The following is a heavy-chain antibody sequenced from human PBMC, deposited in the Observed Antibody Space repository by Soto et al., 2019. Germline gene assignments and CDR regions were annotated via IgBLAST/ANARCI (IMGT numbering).Heavy chain of an antibody. CDR2: VRHTGDT. D-gene: IGHD2-21*01. Sequence: PSETLSLTCSVSGASVSRNYWGWVRQTPGKGLEFIGHVRHTGDTTGSPSVKNRIVLSIGTSSNRFSLKVFSMTAADTAVYFCASLAYYNGWDSYYFDLSGQGTLVTVSS. V-gene: IGHV4-59*02. CDR3: ASLAYYNGWDSYYFDL. J-gene: IGHJ5*02. CDR1: GASVSRNY.